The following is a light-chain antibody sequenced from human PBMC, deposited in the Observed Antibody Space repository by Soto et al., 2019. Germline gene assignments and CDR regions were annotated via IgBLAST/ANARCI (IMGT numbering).Light chain of an antibody. CDR3: QSYDSSLSGSEV. CDR1: SSNIGAGYD. CDR2: GNS. V-gene: IGLV1-40*01. J-gene: IGLJ3*02. Sequence: QSVLPQPPSLSVAPGQRVTISCTGSSSNIGAGYDVHWYQQLPGTAPKLLIYGNSNRPSGVPDRFSGSKSGTSASLAITGLQAEADADYYCQSYDSSLSGSEVFGGGTTLPVL.